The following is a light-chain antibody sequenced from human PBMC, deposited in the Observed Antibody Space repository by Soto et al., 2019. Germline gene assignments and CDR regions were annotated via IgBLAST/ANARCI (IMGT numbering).Light chain of an antibody. CDR1: QSVTTF. V-gene: IGKV3-11*01. CDR3: QQRSNWPPSIT. CDR2: DAS. Sequence: ETVLTQSPATLSLSPGDRATLSCRASQSVTTFLAWYQQKPGQVPRLLIYDASDRATGIPARFSGSGSGTDFTLTISSVEPEDFAIYYCQQRSNWPPSITFGQGTRLEIK. J-gene: IGKJ5*01.